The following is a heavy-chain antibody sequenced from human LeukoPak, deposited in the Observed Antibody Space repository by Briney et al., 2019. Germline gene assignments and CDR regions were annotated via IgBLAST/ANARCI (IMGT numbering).Heavy chain of an antibody. D-gene: IGHD5-18*01. V-gene: IGHV4-61*02. CDR1: GGSISSGSYY. CDR3: ARLLRKVDTTMVDYYYSYYMDV. J-gene: IGHJ6*03. CDR2: IYTSGST. Sequence: SETLSLTCTVSGGSISSGSYYWSWIRQLAGRGLEWIGRIYTSGSTNYNPSLKSRVTISVDTSKNQFSLKLSSVTAADTAVYYCARLLRKVDTTMVDYYYSYYMDVWGKGTTVTVSS.